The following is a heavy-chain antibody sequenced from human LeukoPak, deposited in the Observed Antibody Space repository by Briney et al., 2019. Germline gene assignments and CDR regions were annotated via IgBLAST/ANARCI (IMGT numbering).Heavy chain of an antibody. CDR1: GGSISSYY. V-gene: IGHV4-59*01. CDR3: AACLGPDDAFDI. CDR2: IYYSGST. D-gene: IGHD7-27*01. Sequence: PSETLSLTCTVSGGSISSYYWSWIRQPPGKGLEWIGYIYYSGSTNYNPSLKSRVTISVDTSKNQFPLKLSSVTAADTAVYYCAACLGPDDAFDIWGQGTMVTVSS. J-gene: IGHJ3*02.